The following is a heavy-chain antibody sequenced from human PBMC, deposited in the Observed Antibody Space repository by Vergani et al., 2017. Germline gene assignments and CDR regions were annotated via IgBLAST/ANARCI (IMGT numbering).Heavy chain of an antibody. V-gene: IGHV1-18*04. J-gene: IGHJ4*02. CDR1: GYTFRKYG. CDR3: ARGQWLPTLSFDY. D-gene: IGHD6-19*01. CDR2: ISVYNGET. Sequence: QVQLVQSGAEVKKPGASVKVSCEGSGYTFRKYGISWVRQAPGEGLEWLGWISVYNGETKFAQKFQGRVTLTRDTSTDTAYMEMGSLRSDDTAVYYCARGQWLPTLSFDYWGQGTLVTVSS.